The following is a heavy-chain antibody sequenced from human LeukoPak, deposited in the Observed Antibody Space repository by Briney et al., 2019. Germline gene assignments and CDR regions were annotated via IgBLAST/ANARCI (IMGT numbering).Heavy chain of an antibody. V-gene: IGHV4-38-2*02. Sequence: SETLSLTCTVSGYSISSGYYWGWIRQPPGKGLKWIGSIYHSGSTYYNPSLKSRVTISVDTSKNHFSLKLNSVTAADTAVYYCTRGRWWYFDYWGQGNLVTVSS. J-gene: IGHJ4*02. CDR3: TRGRWWYFDY. D-gene: IGHD2-15*01. CDR2: IYHSGST. CDR1: GYSISSGYY.